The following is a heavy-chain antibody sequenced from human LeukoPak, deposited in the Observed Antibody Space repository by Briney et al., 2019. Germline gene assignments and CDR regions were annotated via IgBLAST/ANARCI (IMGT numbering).Heavy chain of an antibody. CDR2: VYFSGST. D-gene: IGHD3-10*01. V-gene: IGHV4-39*07. J-gene: IGHJ5*02. CDR1: GGSISSSTYY. Sequence: SETLSLTCTVSGGSISSSTYYWGWIRQPPEKGVEWIGSVYFSGSTYYNPSLKSRVTISVDTSKNQFSLKQSSVTAADTAVYYCAGEGWFGELFPVNWFDPWGQGTLVTVSS. CDR3: AGEGWFGELFPVNWFDP.